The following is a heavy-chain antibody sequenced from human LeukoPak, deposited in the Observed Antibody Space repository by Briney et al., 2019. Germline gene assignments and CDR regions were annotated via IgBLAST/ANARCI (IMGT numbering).Heavy chain of an antibody. CDR3: AFGTVSQSFNH. J-gene: IGHJ4*02. D-gene: IGHD3-10*01. V-gene: IGHV3-74*01. CDR1: GFTFSTYW. Sequence: GGSLRLSCAASGFTFSTYWMHWVRQTPGKGLVWVSHINTVGSRTDYTDSVKGRFTVSRDNAKNTLYLQMNSLRAEDTAVYYCAFGTVSQSFNHWGQGTLVTVSS. CDR2: INTVGSRT.